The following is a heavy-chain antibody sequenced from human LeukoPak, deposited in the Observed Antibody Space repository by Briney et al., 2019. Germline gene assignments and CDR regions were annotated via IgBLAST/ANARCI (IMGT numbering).Heavy chain of an antibody. D-gene: IGHD3-22*01. Sequence: SETLSLTCTVSGDSISSSNWCWGWIRLPPGKGPEWIGSIYNSGNSYYNPSLESRVSMSVDTSKNQFSLNLSSVTAADTAVYYCARPVRGYYPYDAFDIWGQGTMVTVSS. CDR3: ARPVRGYYPYDAFDI. V-gene: IGHV4-39*01. CDR2: IYNSGNS. CDR1: GDSISSSNWC. J-gene: IGHJ3*02.